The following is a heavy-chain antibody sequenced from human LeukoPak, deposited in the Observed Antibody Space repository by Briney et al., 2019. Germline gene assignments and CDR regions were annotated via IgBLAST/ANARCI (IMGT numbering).Heavy chain of an antibody. CDR1: GFPFRNYG. V-gene: IGHV3-30*03. CDR2: MSYDDQYK. Sequence: GGSLRLSCVASGFPFRNYGMHWVRQAPDKGLFWVAFMSYDDQYKYYADSVKGRFTVSRDNAQSTLFLRMNSLRIEDTGLYFCARDPSLARRGYSGVDAFDVWGQGTMVTVSS. D-gene: IGHD5-12*01. J-gene: IGHJ3*01. CDR3: ARDPSLARRGYSGVDAFDV.